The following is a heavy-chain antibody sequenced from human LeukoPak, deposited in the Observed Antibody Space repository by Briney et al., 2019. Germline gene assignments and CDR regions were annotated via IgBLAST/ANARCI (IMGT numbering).Heavy chain of an antibody. CDR2: ISGSGGNT. J-gene: IGHJ4*02. Sequence: PGGSLRLSCAASGFTFSSYAMSWVRQAPGKGLEWVSAISGSGGNTYYADSVKGRFTISRDNSKNTLYLQMNSLRAEDTAVYYCAKANYDRTGGYFDYWGQGTLVTVSS. CDR3: AKANYDRTGGYFDY. V-gene: IGHV3-23*01. D-gene: IGHD3-22*01. CDR1: GFTFSSYA.